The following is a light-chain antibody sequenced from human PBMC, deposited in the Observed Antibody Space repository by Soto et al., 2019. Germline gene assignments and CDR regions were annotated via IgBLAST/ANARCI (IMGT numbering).Light chain of an antibody. V-gene: IGKV1-5*03. CDR1: QSISSW. Sequence: QMTQSPSPLSASVGARVTITCRASQSISSWLAWYQQKPGKAPKLLIYKASSLESGVPSRFSGSVSGTEFTLTISSLQPDDFATYYCQQYNSYPWTFGQGTKGDIK. CDR3: QQYNSYPWT. J-gene: IGKJ1*01. CDR2: KAS.